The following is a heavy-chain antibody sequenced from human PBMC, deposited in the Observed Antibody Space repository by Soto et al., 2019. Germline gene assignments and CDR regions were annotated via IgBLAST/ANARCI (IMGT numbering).Heavy chain of an antibody. D-gene: IGHD4-17*01. CDR3: ARLYSDYGDYQNIDY. V-gene: IGHV1-46*01. CDR2: INPVDSGT. CDR1: GYRFATYY. Sequence: ASVKVSCKASGYRFATYYMHWVRQAPGQGLEWMGIINPVDSGTTYAQKFQGRVTMSRDTFTSTVYLELSSLKSEDTAVYYCARLYSDYGDYQNIDYWGQGTLVTVSS. J-gene: IGHJ4*02.